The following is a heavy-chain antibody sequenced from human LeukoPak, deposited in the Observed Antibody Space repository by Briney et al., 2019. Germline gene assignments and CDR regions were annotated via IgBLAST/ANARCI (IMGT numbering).Heavy chain of an antibody. Sequence: GGSLRLSCEASGSTFGNYAMNWVRQAPGKGLEWVSTISGTGSSTYYADSAKGRFTISRDNSKDTLFLQLNSLTAADTAMYFCAKASVAIPQYCNSWGQGTLVTASS. J-gene: IGHJ5*02. CDR1: GSTFGNYA. CDR2: ISGTGSST. V-gene: IGHV3-23*01. D-gene: IGHD2-2*02. CDR3: AKASVAIPQYCNS.